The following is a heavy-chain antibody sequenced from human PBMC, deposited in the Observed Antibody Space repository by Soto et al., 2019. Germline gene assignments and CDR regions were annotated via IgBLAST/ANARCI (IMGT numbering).Heavy chain of an antibody. J-gene: IGHJ4*02. Sequence: EAQLVASGGGLVQPGGSLRLSCAAAGFTFSGYWMHWVRQAPERGLVWVSRINGDGTTTHYADSVKGRFTISRDNAKNTLYLQMNSLRAEDTAVYSCVRSREGYNLVADYWGQGNLVTVSS. CDR3: VRSREGYNLVADY. D-gene: IGHD5-12*01. CDR2: INGDGTTT. V-gene: IGHV3-74*01. CDR1: GFTFSGYW.